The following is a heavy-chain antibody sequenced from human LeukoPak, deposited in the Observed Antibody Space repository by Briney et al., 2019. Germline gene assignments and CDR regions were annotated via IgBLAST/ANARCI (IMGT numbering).Heavy chain of an antibody. CDR1: GFTFSSYG. V-gene: IGHV3-30*02. J-gene: IGHJ4*02. Sequence: GGSLRLSCAASGFTFSSYGMHWVRQAPGKGLEWVAFIRYDGSNKYYADSAKGRFTISRDNSKNTLYLQMNSLRAEDTAVYYCAKVKDIVVVPAATYFDYWGRGTLVTVSS. CDR2: IRYDGSNK. CDR3: AKVKDIVVVPAATYFDY. D-gene: IGHD2-2*01.